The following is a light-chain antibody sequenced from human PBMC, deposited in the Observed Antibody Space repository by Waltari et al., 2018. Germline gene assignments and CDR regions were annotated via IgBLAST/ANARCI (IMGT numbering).Light chain of an antibody. CDR2: AAS. Sequence: DIQMAQSPSSLSASVGDRVTITCRASQGLINSLVWYQQKPGKAPKLLLYAASRLESGVPSRFSGSGSGTDYTLTISSLQPEDFATYYCQQYYSTLTTFGQGTRLEIK. J-gene: IGKJ5*01. V-gene: IGKV1-NL1*01. CDR3: QQYYSTLTT. CDR1: QGLINS.